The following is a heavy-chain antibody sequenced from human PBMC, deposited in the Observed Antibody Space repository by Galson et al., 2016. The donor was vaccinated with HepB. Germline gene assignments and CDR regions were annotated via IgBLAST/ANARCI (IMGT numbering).Heavy chain of an antibody. CDR1: GFTFKDYA. J-gene: IGHJ6*02. Sequence: SLRLSCAASGFTFKDYAMHWVRQAPGKGLEWVSVMSLPGASVYYADSVKGRFTISRDNDKNFLYLEMNSLKSVDTALYFCARDMRQQPGMGVWGQGSTVTVSS. V-gene: IGHV3-43D*03. D-gene: IGHD5-18*01. CDR2: MSLPGASV. CDR3: ARDMRQQPGMGV.